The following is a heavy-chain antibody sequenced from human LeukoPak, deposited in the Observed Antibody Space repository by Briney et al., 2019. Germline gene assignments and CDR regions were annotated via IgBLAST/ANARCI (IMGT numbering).Heavy chain of an antibody. J-gene: IGHJ4*02. CDR1: GYTFTGYY. V-gene: IGHV1-2*02. Sequence: ASVKVSCKASGYTFTGYYMHWVRQAPGQGLEWMGWINPNSGGTNYAQKFQGRVTMTRDTSISTAYMELSRLRSDDTAVYYCARDFGSGTNEEFDYWGQETLVTVSS. D-gene: IGHD3-10*01. CDR2: INPNSGGT. CDR3: ARDFGSGTNEEFDY.